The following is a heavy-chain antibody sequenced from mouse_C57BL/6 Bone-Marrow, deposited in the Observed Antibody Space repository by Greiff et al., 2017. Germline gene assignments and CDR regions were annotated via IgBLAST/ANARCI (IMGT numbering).Heavy chain of an antibody. Sequence: EVHLVESGAELVRPGSSVKMSCKTSGYTFTSYGINWVKQRPGQGLEWIGYIYIGNGYTEYNEKFKGKATLTSDTSSSTAYMQLSRLTSEDSAIYFCARGGYFYYGSTYFDYWGQGTTLTVSS. D-gene: IGHD1-1*01. V-gene: IGHV1-58*01. CDR3: ARGGYFYYGSTYFDY. CDR2: IYIGNGYT. CDR1: GYTFTSYG. J-gene: IGHJ2*01.